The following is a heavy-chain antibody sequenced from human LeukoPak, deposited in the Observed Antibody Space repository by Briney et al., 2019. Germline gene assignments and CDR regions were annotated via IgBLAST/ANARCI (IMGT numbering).Heavy chain of an antibody. D-gene: IGHD3-22*01. CDR1: GGSISSSSYY. Sequence: SETLSLTCTVSGGSISSSSYYWGWIRQPPGKGLEWIGSIYHSGSTYYNPSLKSRVTISVDTSKNQFSLKLSSVTAADTAVYYCARDYDSSGYYWDYWGQGTLVTVSS. CDR3: ARDYDSSGYYWDY. CDR2: IYHSGST. V-gene: IGHV4-39*07. J-gene: IGHJ4*02.